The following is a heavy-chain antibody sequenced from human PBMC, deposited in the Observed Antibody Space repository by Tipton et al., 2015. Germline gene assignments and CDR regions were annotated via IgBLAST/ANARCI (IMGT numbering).Heavy chain of an antibody. CDR2: IYYSGST. CDR1: GGSVSSGSYY. V-gene: IGHV4-61*01. Sequence: TLSLTCTVSGGSVSSGSYYWSWIRQPPGKGLEWIGYIYYSGSTNYNPSLKSRVTISVDTSKNQFSLKLSSMTAADTAVYFCARDSTASMDYGPLYYYYGMDIWGQGTTVTVSS. D-gene: IGHD2-2*01. J-gene: IGHJ6*02. CDR3: ARDSTASMDYGPLYYYYGMDI.